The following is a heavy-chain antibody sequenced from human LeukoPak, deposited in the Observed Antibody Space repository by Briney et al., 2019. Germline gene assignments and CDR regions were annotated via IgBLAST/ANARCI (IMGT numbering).Heavy chain of an antibody. V-gene: IGHV4-34*01. CDR3: ARECRIQLWNYLDY. CDR2: INHSGST. D-gene: IGHD5-18*01. J-gene: IGHJ4*02. CDR1: GGSFSGYY. Sequence: SETLSLTCAVYGGSFSGYYWSWIRQPPGKGLEWIGEINHSGSTNYNPSLKSRVTISVDTSKNQFSLRLGSVTAADTAVYYCARECRIQLWNYLDYWGQGTLVTVSS.